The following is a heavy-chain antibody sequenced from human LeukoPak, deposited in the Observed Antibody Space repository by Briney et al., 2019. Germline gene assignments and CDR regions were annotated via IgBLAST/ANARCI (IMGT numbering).Heavy chain of an antibody. CDR1: GGTFSSYA. Sequence: GASVKVSCKASGGTFSSYAISWVRQAPGQGLEWMGRIIPILGIANYAQKFQGRVTITADKSTSTAYMELSSLRSEDTAVYYCARYYDSSGYTFDYWGQGTLVTVSS. D-gene: IGHD3-22*01. V-gene: IGHV1-69*04. CDR2: IIPILGIA. CDR3: ARYYDSSGYTFDY. J-gene: IGHJ4*02.